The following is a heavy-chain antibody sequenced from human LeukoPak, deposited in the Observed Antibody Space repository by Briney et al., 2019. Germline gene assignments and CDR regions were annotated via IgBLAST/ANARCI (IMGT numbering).Heavy chain of an antibody. CDR1: GYSITTYW. CDR2: IYPGDSDT. J-gene: IGHJ4*02. Sequence: GASLKISFQGSGYSITTYWIGWVRQKPGKGLEWLGSIYPGDSDTTYNPSFQGQVTISVDKSISTAYLQWSSLRASDTAMYYCTTMRELEFEEYYFDSWGQGTLVTVSS. V-gene: IGHV5-51*01. CDR3: TTMRELEFEEYYFDS. D-gene: IGHD1-1*01.